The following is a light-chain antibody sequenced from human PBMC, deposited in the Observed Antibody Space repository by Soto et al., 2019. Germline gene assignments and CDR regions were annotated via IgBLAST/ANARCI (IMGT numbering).Light chain of an antibody. CDR2: EAS. J-gene: IGKJ3*01. Sequence: DLQMTQSPSSLSAFVGDRVTITCRASQNINTYLNWYQPKPGKAPKLLIYEASTLESGVPSRFSGSGSGTDFTLTISSLQPEDSATYYCQQSYGSPPFTVGPGTRVDI. V-gene: IGKV1-39*01. CDR3: QQSYGSPPFT. CDR1: QNINTY.